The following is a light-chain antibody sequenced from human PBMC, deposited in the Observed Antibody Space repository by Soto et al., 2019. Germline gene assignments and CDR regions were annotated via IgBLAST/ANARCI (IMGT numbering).Light chain of an antibody. CDR1: SSNIGINT. J-gene: IGLJ2*01. Sequence: QSVLTQPPSASGTPGQRVTISCSGGSSNIGINTVNWYQQFPGTAPRVLIYTDNQRPSGVPARFSGSKSGTSASLAISGLQSGDEADYYCCSYAGSYTLIFGGGTKLTVL. V-gene: IGLV1-44*01. CDR2: TDN. CDR3: CSYAGSYTLI.